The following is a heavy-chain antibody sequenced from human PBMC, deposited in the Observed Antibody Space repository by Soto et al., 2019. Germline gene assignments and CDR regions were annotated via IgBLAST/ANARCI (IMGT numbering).Heavy chain of an antibody. CDR1: GYSFTNYG. V-gene: IGHV1-18*01. CDR2: ISGHNGNT. CDR3: ARDYYGLGSPRSHFFY. J-gene: IGHJ4*02. D-gene: IGHD3-10*01. Sequence: ASVKVSCKASGYSFTNYGISWVRQAPGQGLEWMGWISGHNGNTNYAQKLQGRVTMTTDTSTSTAYMELRSLRSDDTAVYYCARDYYGLGSPRSHFFYSGPVTLVTVST.